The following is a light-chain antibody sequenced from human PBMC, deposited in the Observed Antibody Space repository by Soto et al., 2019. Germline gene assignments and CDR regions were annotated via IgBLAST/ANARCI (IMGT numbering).Light chain of an antibody. CDR3: QQYGSVPLT. J-gene: IGKJ4*01. Sequence: EIAMTQSPATLSVSPGERATLSCRASQSVSSNLAWYQQKPGQAPRLLIYGASSRATGIPDRFSGSGSGADFTLTISRLEPEDFAVYYCQQYGSVPLTFGGGTKVEIK. V-gene: IGKV3-20*01. CDR2: GAS. CDR1: QSVSSN.